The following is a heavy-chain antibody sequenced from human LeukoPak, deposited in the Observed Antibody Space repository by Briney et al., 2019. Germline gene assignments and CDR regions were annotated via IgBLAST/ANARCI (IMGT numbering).Heavy chain of an antibody. CDR2: IYNSGST. V-gene: IGHV4-59*01. Sequence: KSSETLSLTCTVSGDSISSYCWSWIRQPPGKGLEWIGYIYNSGSTIYNPSLKSRVTISLDTSKKQFSLKLSSVTAADTAVYYCASDYGLGSYRFDYRGQGTLVTVSS. D-gene: IGHD3-10*01. J-gene: IGHJ4*02. CDR3: ASDYGLGSYRFDY. CDR1: GDSISSYC.